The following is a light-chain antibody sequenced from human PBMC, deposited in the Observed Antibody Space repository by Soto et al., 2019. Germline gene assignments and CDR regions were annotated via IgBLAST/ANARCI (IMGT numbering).Light chain of an antibody. Sequence: EIVMTQSPAVVPVSPGERATLSCRASQSISSNLAWYQHKPGQAPRLLISGASTRATGIPARFSGSGSGTEFTLTISSLQSEDLADYYCQQYNHWPTFGQGTKVEIK. CDR1: QSISSN. V-gene: IGKV3-15*01. CDR3: QQYNHWPT. CDR2: GAS. J-gene: IGKJ1*01.